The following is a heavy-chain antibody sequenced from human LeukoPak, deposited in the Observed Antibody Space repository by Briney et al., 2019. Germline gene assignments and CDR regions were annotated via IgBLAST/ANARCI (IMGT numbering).Heavy chain of an antibody. D-gene: IGHD6-13*01. Sequence: GESPKISCKGSGYSFTSSWIGWVRQMPGKGLELMGIIYPGDSDTRYSPSFQGQVTISVDKSISTASLQWSSLKASDSAVYCGASRGSSGWYWVYWGQGTLVTVSS. CDR3: ASRGSSGWYWVY. V-gene: IGHV5-51*01. CDR1: GYSFTSSW. J-gene: IGHJ4*02. CDR2: IYPGDSDT.